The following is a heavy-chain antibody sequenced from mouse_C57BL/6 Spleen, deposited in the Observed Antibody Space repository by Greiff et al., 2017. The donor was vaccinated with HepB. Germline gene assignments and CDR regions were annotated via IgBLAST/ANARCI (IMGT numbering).Heavy chain of an antibody. V-gene: IGHV1-72*01. Sequence: VQLKQPGAELVKPGASVKLSCKASGYTFTSYWMHWVKQRPGRGLEWIGRIDPNSGGTKYNEKFKSKATLTVDKPSSTAYMQLSSLTSEDSAVYYCARSAAGYSNFFYAMDYWGQGTSVTVSS. CDR1: GYTFTSYW. D-gene: IGHD2-5*01. CDR2: IDPNSGGT. CDR3: ARSAAGYSNFFYAMDY. J-gene: IGHJ4*01.